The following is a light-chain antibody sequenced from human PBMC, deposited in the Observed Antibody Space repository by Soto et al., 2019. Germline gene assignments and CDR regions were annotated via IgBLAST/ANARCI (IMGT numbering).Light chain of an antibody. CDR1: QSVSSSY. CDR2: GAS. V-gene: IGKV3D-20*02. Sequence: EIVLTQSPGTLSLSPGYGSTLSCRASQSVSSSYLAWYQQKPGQAPRLLIYGASSRATGIPDRFSGSGSGTDFTLNIRSLEPEDFAVYYCQQRNNWPAISFGQGTRREIK. J-gene: IGKJ5*01. CDR3: QQRNNWPAIS.